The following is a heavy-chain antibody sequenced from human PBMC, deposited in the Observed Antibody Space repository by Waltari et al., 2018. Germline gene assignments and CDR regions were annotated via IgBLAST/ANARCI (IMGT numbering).Heavy chain of an antibody. J-gene: IGHJ4*02. CDR2: IDYSGST. D-gene: IGHD3-10*01. Sequence: QLQLQESGPGLVKPSETLSLTCTVSGGSISSSSYYWGWIRQPPGKGLEWIGSIDYSGSTYYNPSLKSRVTISVDTSKNQFSLKLSSVTAADTAVYYCAGITMVRGGNYWGQGTLVTVSS. V-gene: IGHV4-39*01. CDR3: AGITMVRGGNY. CDR1: GGSISSSSYY.